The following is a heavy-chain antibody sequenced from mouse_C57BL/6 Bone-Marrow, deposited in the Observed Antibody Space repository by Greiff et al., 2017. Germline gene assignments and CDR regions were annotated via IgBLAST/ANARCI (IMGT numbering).Heavy chain of an antibody. D-gene: IGHD1-1*01. CDR1: GYTFTDYE. J-gene: IGHJ3*01. CDR3: TNYYGSSKPAWFAY. V-gene: IGHV1-15*01. CDR2: IDPETGGT. Sequence: QVQLQQSGAELVRPGASVTLSCKASGYTFTDYEMHWVKQTPVHGLEWIGAIDPETGGTAYNQKFKGKAILTADKSSSTAYMELRSLTSEDSAVYYCTNYYGSSKPAWFAYWGQGTLVTVSA.